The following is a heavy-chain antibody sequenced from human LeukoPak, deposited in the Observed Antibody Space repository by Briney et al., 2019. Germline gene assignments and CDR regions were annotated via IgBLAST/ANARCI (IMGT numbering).Heavy chain of an antibody. D-gene: IGHD2-15*01. CDR3: ARGRGTGGSNRDFYYYYYMDV. Sequence: SVKVSCTASGYTFTAYAMHWVRQAPGQRPQWMGWINAANGNTKYSPEFQGRISLTRDTSASAASMELSSLTSDDMAVYFCARGRGTGGSNRDFYYYYYMDVWGTGTTVTVSS. V-gene: IGHV1-3*03. J-gene: IGHJ6*03. CDR1: GYTFTAYA. CDR2: INAANGNT.